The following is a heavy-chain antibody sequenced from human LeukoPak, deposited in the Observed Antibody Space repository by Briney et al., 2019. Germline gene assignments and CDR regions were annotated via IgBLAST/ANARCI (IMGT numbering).Heavy chain of an antibody. CDR2: ISGSGGST. V-gene: IGHV3-23*01. CDR1: GFTCSSYA. Sequence: GGSLRLSCAASGFTCSSYAMSWVRQAPGKGLEWVSAISGSGGSTYYADSVKGRFTISRDNSKNTLYLQMNSLRAEDTAVYYCAKHRGDYSGWYGDYWGQGNLVTASS. J-gene: IGHJ4*02. D-gene: IGHD6-19*01. CDR3: AKHRGDYSGWYGDY.